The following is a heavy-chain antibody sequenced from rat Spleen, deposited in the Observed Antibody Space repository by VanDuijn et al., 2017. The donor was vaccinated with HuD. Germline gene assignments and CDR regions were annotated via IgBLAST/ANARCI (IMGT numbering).Heavy chain of an antibody. D-gene: IGHD1-10*01. J-gene: IGHJ4*01. CDR1: GFSLTSYN. V-gene: IGHV2-45*01. CDR3: AREGNSGVMDV. CDR2: MWSGGST. Sequence: QVQLKESGPGLVQPSETLSLTCTVSGFSLTSYNVHWVRQPPGKGLEWMGVMWSGGSTDYNSALKSRLSISRDTSKNQVFLEMNSLQAEDVGTYYCAREGNSGVMDVWGQGTSVTVSS.